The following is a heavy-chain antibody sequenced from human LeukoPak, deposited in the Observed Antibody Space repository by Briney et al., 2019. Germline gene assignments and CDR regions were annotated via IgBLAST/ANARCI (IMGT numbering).Heavy chain of an antibody. V-gene: IGHV3-30*18. J-gene: IGHJ4*02. CDR1: GFTFNKYG. Sequence: GSLRLSCAASGFTFNKYGMHWVRQAPGKGLEWVALISFDGSYKDYPDSVKDRFTISRDNSKNTLFLQMNSLRAEDTALYFCAKDRMDDFGDYVIDYWGQGTLVTVSS. CDR3: AKDRMDDFGDYVIDY. CDR2: ISFDGSYK. D-gene: IGHD4-17*01.